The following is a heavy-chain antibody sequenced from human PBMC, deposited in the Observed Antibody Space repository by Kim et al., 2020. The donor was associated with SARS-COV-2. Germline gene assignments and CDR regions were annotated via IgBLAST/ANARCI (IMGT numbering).Heavy chain of an antibody. J-gene: IGHJ4*02. Sequence: SETLSLTCTVSGGSISSSSYYWGWIRQPPGKGLEWIGSIYYSGSTYYNPSLKSRVTISVDTSKNQFSLKLSSVTAADTAVYYCARLYDSSGYYYVDYFDYWGQGTLVTVSS. CDR2: IYYSGST. CDR3: ARLYDSSGYYYVDYFDY. V-gene: IGHV4-39*01. CDR1: GGSISSSSYY. D-gene: IGHD3-22*01.